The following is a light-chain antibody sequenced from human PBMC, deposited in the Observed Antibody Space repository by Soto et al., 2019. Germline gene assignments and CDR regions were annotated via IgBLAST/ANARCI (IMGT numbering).Light chain of an antibody. CDR2: DAS. Sequence: IQMTQSPSALSASVLDIVTIACRASQSISSWLAWYQQKPGKAPKLLIYDASSLESGVPSRFSGSGSGTDFTLTISSLQPEDFATYYCLQDYNYPLTFGGGTKVDIK. J-gene: IGKJ4*01. CDR3: LQDYNYPLT. CDR1: QSISSW. V-gene: IGKV1-5*01.